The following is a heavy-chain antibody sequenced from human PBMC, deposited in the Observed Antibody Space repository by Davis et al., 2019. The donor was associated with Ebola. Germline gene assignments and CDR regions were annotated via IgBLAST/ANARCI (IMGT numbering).Heavy chain of an antibody. CDR1: GYTFTSYD. J-gene: IGHJ4*02. CDR2: MNPNSGNT. CDR3: ARGRHGSGSYYNRRGGY. D-gene: IGHD3-10*01. Sequence: ASVKVSCKASGYTFTSYDINWVRQATGQGLEWMGWMNPNSGNTGYAQKFQGRVTMTRNTSISTAYMELSSLRSEDTAVYYCARGRHGSGSYYNRRGGYWGQGTLVTVSS. V-gene: IGHV1-8*01.